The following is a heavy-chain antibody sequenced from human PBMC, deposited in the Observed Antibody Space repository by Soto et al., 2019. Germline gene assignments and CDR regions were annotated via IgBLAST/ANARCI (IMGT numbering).Heavy chain of an antibody. Sequence: QVQLQESGPGLVKPSQTLSLTCTVSGGSIRSSGYYWSWIRQHPGKGLEWIGYIYYSGSTYYNPSLKSRVIISVDTSNHQFSLRLSSVTAADTAVYYCARVGEIIGDYWGQGALVTVSS. D-gene: IGHD3-10*01. V-gene: IGHV4-31*03. CDR1: GGSIRSSGYY. J-gene: IGHJ4*02. CDR2: IYYSGST. CDR3: ARVGEIIGDY.